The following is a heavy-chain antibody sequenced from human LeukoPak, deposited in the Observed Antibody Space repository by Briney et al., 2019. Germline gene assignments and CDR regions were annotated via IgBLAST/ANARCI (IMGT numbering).Heavy chain of an antibody. V-gene: IGHV1-46*01. D-gene: IGHD3-3*01. CDR3: ARGRRLGTIFGVVIDWTDYYYYYGMDV. Sequence: GASVKLSCKASGYTFTDYYMHWVRQAPGQGLEWMGIINPSGGSTSYGHKFQGRVTMTRNTSISTAYMELSSLRSEDTAVYYCARGRRLGTIFGVVIDWTDYYYYYGMDVWGQGTTVTVSS. CDR2: INPSGGST. CDR1: GYTFTDYY. J-gene: IGHJ6*02.